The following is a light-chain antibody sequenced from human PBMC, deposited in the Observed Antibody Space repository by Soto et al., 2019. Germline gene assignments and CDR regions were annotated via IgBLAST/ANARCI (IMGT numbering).Light chain of an antibody. CDR3: PQRSNWPPIT. V-gene: IGKV3D-20*02. J-gene: IGKJ5*01. CDR2: GAS. CDR1: QSVTSSS. Sequence: NVVTQSPGALSLSPGDGATLSCRASQSVTSSSLAWYQQKLGQAPRLLVYGASNRATGIPDRFSGSGSGTDFTLTIDRLEPEDFAVYYCPQRSNWPPITCGHGTRLEI.